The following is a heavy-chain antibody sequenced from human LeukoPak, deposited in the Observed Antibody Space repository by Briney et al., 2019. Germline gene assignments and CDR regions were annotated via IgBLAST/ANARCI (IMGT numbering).Heavy chain of an antibody. CDR2: INPNSGGT. V-gene: IGHV1-2*02. CDR3: ARDLNEPSSIAARDY. J-gene: IGHJ4*02. CDR1: GYTFTSYD. D-gene: IGHD6-6*01. Sequence: ASVKVSCKASGYTFTSYDINWVRQATGQGLEWMGWINPNSGGTNYAQKFQGRVTMTRDTSISTAYMELSRLRSDDTAVYYCARDLNEPSSIAARDYWGQGTLVTVSS.